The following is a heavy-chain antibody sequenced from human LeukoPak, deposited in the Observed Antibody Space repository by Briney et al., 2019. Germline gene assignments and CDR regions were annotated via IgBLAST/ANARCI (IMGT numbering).Heavy chain of an antibody. CDR1: GFTFSSYW. Sequence: GSLRLSCAASGFTFSSYWMSWVRQAPGKGLEWIGEINHSGSTNYNPSLKSRVTISVDTSKNQFSLKLSSVTAADTAVYYCARLFYGSGSQPDKDVWGKGTTVTISS. CDR3: ARLFYGSGSQPDKDV. CDR2: INHSGST. V-gene: IGHV4-34*01. J-gene: IGHJ6*03. D-gene: IGHD3-10*01.